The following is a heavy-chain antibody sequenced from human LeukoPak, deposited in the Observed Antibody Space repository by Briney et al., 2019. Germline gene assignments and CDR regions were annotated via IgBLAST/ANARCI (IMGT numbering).Heavy chain of an antibody. D-gene: IGHD4-17*01. CDR2: INHSGST. Sequence: SETLSLTCAVYGGSFSGYYWSWIRQPPGKGLEWIGEINHSGSTNYNPSLKSRVTISVDTSKNQFSLKLSSVTAADTAVYCCARGGVTVTTWGQGTLVTVSS. CDR1: GGSFSGYY. J-gene: IGHJ4*02. V-gene: IGHV4-34*01. CDR3: ARGGVTVTT.